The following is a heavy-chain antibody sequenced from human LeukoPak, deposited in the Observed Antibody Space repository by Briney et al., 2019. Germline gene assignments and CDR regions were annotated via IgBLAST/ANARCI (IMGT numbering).Heavy chain of an antibody. Sequence: GGSLRLSCAASGFTFSSYAMHWVRQAPGKGLEWVAVISYDGSNKYYADSVKGRFTISRDNSKNTLYLQMNSLRAEDTAVYYCARGLTYYYGSGSPMDYYYYGMDVWGQGTTVTVSS. J-gene: IGHJ6*02. V-gene: IGHV3-30-3*01. D-gene: IGHD3-10*01. CDR3: ARGLTYYYGSGSPMDYYYYGMDV. CDR2: ISYDGSNK. CDR1: GFTFSSYA.